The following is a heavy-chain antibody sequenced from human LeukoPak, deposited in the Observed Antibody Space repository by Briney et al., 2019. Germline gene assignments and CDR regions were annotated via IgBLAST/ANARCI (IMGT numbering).Heavy chain of an antibody. Sequence: SVKVSCKASGGTFSSYAISWVRQAPGQGLEWMGRIIPILGIANYAQKFQGRVTITADKSTSTAYMELSSLRSEDTAVYYCARENIGAAAGRPFDYWGQGTLVTVSS. CDR1: GGTFSSYA. D-gene: IGHD6-13*01. CDR2: IIPILGIA. CDR3: ARENIGAAAGRPFDY. J-gene: IGHJ4*02. V-gene: IGHV1-69*04.